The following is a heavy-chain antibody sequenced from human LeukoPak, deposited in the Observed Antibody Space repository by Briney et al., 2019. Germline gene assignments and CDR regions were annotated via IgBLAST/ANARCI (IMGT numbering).Heavy chain of an antibody. D-gene: IGHD4-23*01. J-gene: IGHJ4*02. CDR3: AKGGPLRWLRFDY. V-gene: IGHV3-23*01. CDR2: ISGSGGST. Sequence: GGSLRLSCAASGFTFSSFAMSWVRQAPGKGLDWVSAISGSGGSTYYADSVKGRFTISRDNSKNTLYLQMNSLRAEDTALYYCAKGGPLRWLRFDYWGQGTLVTVSS. CDR1: GFTFSSFA.